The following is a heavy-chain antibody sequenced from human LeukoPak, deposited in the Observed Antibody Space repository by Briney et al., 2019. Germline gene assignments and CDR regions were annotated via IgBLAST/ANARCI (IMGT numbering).Heavy chain of an antibody. J-gene: IGHJ4*02. D-gene: IGHD5-18*01. V-gene: IGHV3-9*01. Sequence: PGRSLRLSCAASGFSFEDYPMHGVREAPGKALEWVSGFCWISGSIGYAESVKGRFTISRDNAKNSLYLQMNSLRDEDTALYYCAQDGGASGYSYAFDYWGPGTLVTVSS. CDR3: AQDGGASGYSYAFDY. CDR1: GFSFEDYP. CDR2: FCWISGSI.